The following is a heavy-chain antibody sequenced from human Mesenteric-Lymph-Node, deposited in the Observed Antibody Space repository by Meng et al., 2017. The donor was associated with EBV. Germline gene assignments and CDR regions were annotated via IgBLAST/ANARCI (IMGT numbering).Heavy chain of an antibody. CDR3: ARGRTTVTSRYFDY. D-gene: IGHD4-17*01. J-gene: IGHJ4*02. Sequence: QGQRVQSGGEVKKPGASVKVPCKASGYTFTNYGITWVRQAPGQGLEWMGWINVGSGDTKYLQKLQGRVTITRDTSASTTYLELSSLRSEDTAVHYCARGRTTVTSRYFDYWGQGSLVTVSS. CDR2: INVGSGDT. CDR1: GYTFTNYG. V-gene: IGHV1-3*01.